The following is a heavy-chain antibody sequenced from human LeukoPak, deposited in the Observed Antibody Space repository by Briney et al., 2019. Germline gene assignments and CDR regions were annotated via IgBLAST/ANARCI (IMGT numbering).Heavy chain of an antibody. V-gene: IGHV3-48*01. Sequence: PGGSLRLSCATSGFTFSSYSMNWVRQAPGKGLEWVSYISSSSSTIYYADSVKGRFTISRDNAKNSLYLQMNSLRAEDTAVYYCASEGYCSGGSCYYSTVDYWGQGTLVTVSS. J-gene: IGHJ4*02. CDR1: GFTFSSYS. D-gene: IGHD2-15*01. CDR2: ISSSSSTI. CDR3: ASEGYCSGGSCYYSTVDY.